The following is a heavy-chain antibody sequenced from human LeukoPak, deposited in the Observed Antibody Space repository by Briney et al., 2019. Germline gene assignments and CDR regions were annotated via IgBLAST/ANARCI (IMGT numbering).Heavy chain of an antibody. J-gene: IGHJ4*02. V-gene: IGHV3-23*01. D-gene: IGHD6-19*01. CDR1: GFMFNSYV. CDR2: INGGGGNT. CDR3: AKDKRVAVTGMSYY. Sequence: PGGSLRLSCAASGFMFNSYVMSWVRQAPGKGLEWVSAINGGGGNTYYADSVKGRFTISRDNSKNMVYLQMNSLRAEDTAVYYCAKDKRVAVTGMSYYWGQGTLVTVSS.